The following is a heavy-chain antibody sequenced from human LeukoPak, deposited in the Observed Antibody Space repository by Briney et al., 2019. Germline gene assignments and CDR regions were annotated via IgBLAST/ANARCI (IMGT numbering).Heavy chain of an antibody. CDR3: ARDYCRSTSCRFDY. Sequence: GGSLRLSCAASGFMFADHGMTWVRQVPGKGLEWVSGINWNGGSTGYVDSVKGRFTISRDNAKNSLYLQMNSLRAEDTAVYYCARDYCRSTSCRFDYWGQGTLVTVSS. V-gene: IGHV3-20*04. CDR1: GFMFADHG. CDR2: INWNGGST. J-gene: IGHJ4*02. D-gene: IGHD2-2*01.